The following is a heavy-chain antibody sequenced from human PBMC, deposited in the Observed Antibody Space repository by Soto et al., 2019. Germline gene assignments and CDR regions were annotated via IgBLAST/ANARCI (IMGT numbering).Heavy chain of an antibody. CDR1: GFTFSSYG. V-gene: IGHV3-33*01. Sequence: LRLSCAASGFTFSSYGMHWVRQAPGKGLEWVAVIWYDGSNKYYADSVKGRFTISRDNSKNTLYLQMNSLRAEDTAVYYCARDPRGTGTFDYWGQGTLVTVSS. CDR3: ARDPRGTGTFDY. J-gene: IGHJ4*02. D-gene: IGHD1-1*01. CDR2: IWYDGSNK.